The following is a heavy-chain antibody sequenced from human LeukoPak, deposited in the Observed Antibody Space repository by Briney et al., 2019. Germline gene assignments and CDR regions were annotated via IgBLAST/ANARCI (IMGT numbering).Heavy chain of an antibody. CDR3: ARDAYKDSSGYYFDY. CDR1: GYTFTSYY. D-gene: IGHD3-22*01. J-gene: IGHJ4*02. CDR2: INPSGGST. V-gene: IGHV1-46*01. Sequence: GASVKVSCKAAGYTFTSYYMHWVRQAPGQGLEWMGIINPSGGSTSYAQKFQGRVTMTRDMSTSTVYMELSSLRSEDTAVYYCARDAYKDSSGYYFDYWGQGTLVTVSS.